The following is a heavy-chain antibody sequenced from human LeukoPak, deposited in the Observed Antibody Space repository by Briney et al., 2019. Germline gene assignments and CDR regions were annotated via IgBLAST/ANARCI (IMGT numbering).Heavy chain of an antibody. D-gene: IGHD1-26*01. Sequence: SETLSLTCAVSGASISSYYWSWVRQPPGKGLEWIGYINHRGTTKSNPSLKSRVTMSLDASKSQISLNLNFVTAADTAMYYCARDRSGSYYTFDVWGQGTVVTVSS. CDR2: INHRGTT. V-gene: IGHV4-59*01. J-gene: IGHJ3*01. CDR3: ARDRSGSYYTFDV. CDR1: GASISSYY.